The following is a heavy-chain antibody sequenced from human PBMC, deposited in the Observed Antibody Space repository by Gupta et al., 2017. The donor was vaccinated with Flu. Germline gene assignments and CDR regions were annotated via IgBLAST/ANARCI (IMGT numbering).Heavy chain of an antibody. V-gene: IGHV3-21*01. J-gene: IGHJ4*02. CDR3: ARASIAVAGKRGYYFDY. Sequence: EVQLVESGGGLVKPGGSLRLSCAASGFTFSSYSMNWVRQAPGKGLEWVSSISSSSSYIYYADSVKGRFTISRDNAKNSLYLQMNSLRAEDTAVYYCARASIAVAGKRGYYFDYWGQGTLVTVSS. CDR1: GFTFSSYS. CDR2: ISSSSSYI. D-gene: IGHD6-19*01.